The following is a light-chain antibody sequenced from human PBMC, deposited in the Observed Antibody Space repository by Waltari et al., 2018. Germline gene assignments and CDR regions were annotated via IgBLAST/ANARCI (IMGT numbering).Light chain of an antibody. CDR1: QTLLYNSNNKNY. CDR3: QQYYSAPYT. V-gene: IGKV4-1*01. CDR2: LAS. Sequence: DIVMTQSPDSLSVSLGERATINCKSSQTLLYNSNNKNYLAWYQQKPGQPPKLLVYLASTRESGVPDRIRGSGSGTDFTLTIDTLQTEDVAIYYCQQYYSAPYTFGQGTKLEI. J-gene: IGKJ2*01.